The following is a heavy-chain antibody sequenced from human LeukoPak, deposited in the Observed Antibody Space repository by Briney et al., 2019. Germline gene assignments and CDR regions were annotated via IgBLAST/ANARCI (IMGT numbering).Heavy chain of an antibody. CDR2: IYSGGST. V-gene: IGHV3-53*01. CDR1: GFTFSSYW. CDR3: ARINYDFWSGYPDV. Sequence: GGSLRLSCAASGFTFSSYWMTWVRQAPGKGLEWVSVIYSGGSTYYADSVKGRFTISRDNFKNTLYLQMNSLRAEDTAVYYCARINYDFWSGYPDVWGQGTTVTVSS. D-gene: IGHD3-3*01. J-gene: IGHJ6*02.